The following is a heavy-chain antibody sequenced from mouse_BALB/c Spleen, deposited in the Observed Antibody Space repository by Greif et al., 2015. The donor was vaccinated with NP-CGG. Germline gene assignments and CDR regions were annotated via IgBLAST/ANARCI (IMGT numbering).Heavy chain of an antibody. CDR3: ARWLLRFYAMDY. V-gene: IGHV3-6*02. J-gene: IGHJ4*01. CDR2: ISYDGSN. CDR1: GYSITSGYY. Sequence: EVQLQQSGPGLVKPSQSLSLTCSVTGYSITSGYYWNWIRQFPGNKLEWMGYISYDGSNNYNPSLKNRISITRDTSKNQFFLKLNSVTTEDTATYYCARWLLRFYAMDYWGQGTSVTVSS. D-gene: IGHD2-3*01.